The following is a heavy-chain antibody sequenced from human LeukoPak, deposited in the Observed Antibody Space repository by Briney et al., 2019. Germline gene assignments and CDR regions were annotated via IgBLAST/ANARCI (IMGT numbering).Heavy chain of an antibody. D-gene: IGHD3-10*01. CDR2: ISSSSSYI. J-gene: IGHJ5*02. CDR3: AREKVKGYYGSGSPSFGYNWFDP. CDR1: GFTFSSYS. V-gene: IGHV3-21*01. Sequence: GGSLRLSCAASGFTFSSYSMNWVRQAPGKGLEWVSSISSSSSYIYYADSVKGRFTISRDNAKNSLYLQMNSLRAEDTAVYYCAREKVKGYYGSGSPSFGYNWFDPWGQGTLVTVSS.